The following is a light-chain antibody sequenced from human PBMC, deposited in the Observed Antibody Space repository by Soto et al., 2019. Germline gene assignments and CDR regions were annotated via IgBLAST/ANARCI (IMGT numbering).Light chain of an antibody. Sequence: EVVLTQSPATLSLSPGERATLSCRASQSIRTSLAWYQQKPGQAPRLLIYDASNRATGIPARFRGSGSGTDFTLTISSLEPEDFAVYYCQQRSNWPRPTFGQGTRLEI. CDR2: DAS. J-gene: IGKJ5*01. V-gene: IGKV3-11*01. CDR1: QSIRTS. CDR3: QQRSNWPRPT.